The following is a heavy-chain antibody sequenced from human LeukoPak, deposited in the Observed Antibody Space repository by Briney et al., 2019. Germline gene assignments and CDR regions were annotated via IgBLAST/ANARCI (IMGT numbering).Heavy chain of an antibody. V-gene: IGHV4-34*01. CDR3: ARGSIGGSYFLLRLTDYYYMDV. J-gene: IGHJ6*03. Sequence: SETPSLTCAVYGGSFSGYYWSWIRQPPGKGLEWIGEINHSGSTNYNPSLKSRVTISVDTSKNQFSLKLSSVTAADTAVYYCARGSIGGSYFLLRLTDYYYMDVWGKGTTVTVSS. D-gene: IGHD1-26*01. CDR1: GGSFSGYY. CDR2: INHSGST.